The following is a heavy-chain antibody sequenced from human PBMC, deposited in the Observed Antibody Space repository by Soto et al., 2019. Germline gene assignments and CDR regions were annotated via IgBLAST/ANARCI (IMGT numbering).Heavy chain of an antibody. D-gene: IGHD2-21*02. CDR3: TLHIVVVTSIHNYFNY. CDR1: GFTFTNAW. Sequence: EVQLVDSGGGLVKPGGSLTLSCAASGFTFTNAWMSWVRQAPGKGLEWVGRIKSKTDGEATDYAAPVKGRFTISRDDSKNTMYLQINSLQVEDTAVYYCTLHIVVVTSIHNYFNYWGQGTLVTVSS. V-gene: IGHV3-15*01. CDR2: IKSKTDGEAT. J-gene: IGHJ4*02.